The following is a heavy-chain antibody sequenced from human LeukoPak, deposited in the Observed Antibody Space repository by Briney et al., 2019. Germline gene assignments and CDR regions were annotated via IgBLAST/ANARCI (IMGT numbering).Heavy chain of an antibody. V-gene: IGHV1-18*01. CDR1: GYTLINYG. D-gene: IGHD2-2*02. CDR2: ISAYNGNT. Sequence: ASVKVSCKTSGYTLINYGINWVRQAPGQGLEWMGWISAYNGNTNYAQKLQGRVTMTTDTSTSTAYMELRSLRSDDTAMYYCARDWGYCSSTSCYNSDFWPGYWGQGTLVTVSS. J-gene: IGHJ4*02. CDR3: ARDWGYCSSTSCYNSDFWPGY.